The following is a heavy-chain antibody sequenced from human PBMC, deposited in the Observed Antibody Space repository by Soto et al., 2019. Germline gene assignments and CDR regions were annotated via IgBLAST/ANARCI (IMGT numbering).Heavy chain of an antibody. CDR2: IYWNDDK. J-gene: IGHJ5*02. CDR1: GFSLSTSGVG. V-gene: IGHV2-5*01. CDR3: AHIGIDYYESSENWFDP. D-gene: IGHD3-22*01. Sequence: SGPTLVNPTQTLTLTCTFSGFSLSTSGVGVGWIRQPPGKALEWLAVIYWNDDKRYTPSLRTRLTITKDTSKNQVVLTMTNMDPVDTATYYCAHIGIDYYESSENWFDPWGQGTLVTVSS.